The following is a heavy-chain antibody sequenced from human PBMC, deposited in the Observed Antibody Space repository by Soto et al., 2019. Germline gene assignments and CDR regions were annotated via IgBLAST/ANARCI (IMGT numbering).Heavy chain of an antibody. CDR3: ARGGGVYYFDY. J-gene: IGHJ4*02. CDR1: GGPISNYY. D-gene: IGHD2-8*02. V-gene: IGHV4-59*01. CDR2: IYFSGST. Sequence: SETLSLTCTVSGGPISNYYWSWIRQPPGKGLEWIGYIYFSGSTNYNPSLKSRVTLSVDTSKSQFSLKLSSVTAADTAVYYCARGGGVYYFDYWGQGTLVTVSS.